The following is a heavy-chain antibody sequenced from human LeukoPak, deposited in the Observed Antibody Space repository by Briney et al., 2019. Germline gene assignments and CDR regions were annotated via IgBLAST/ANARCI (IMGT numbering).Heavy chain of an antibody. CDR1: GYTFTGYY. CDR2: INPNSGGT. CDR3: ARGRSRTYYYDSSGPSRY. D-gene: IGHD3-22*01. V-gene: IGHV1-2*02. Sequence: ASVKVSCKASGYTFTGYYMHWVRQAPGQGLEWMGWINPNSGGTNYAQKFQGRVTMTRNTSISTAYMELSSLRSEDTAVYYCARGRSRTYYYDSSGPSRYWGQGTLVTVSS. J-gene: IGHJ4*02.